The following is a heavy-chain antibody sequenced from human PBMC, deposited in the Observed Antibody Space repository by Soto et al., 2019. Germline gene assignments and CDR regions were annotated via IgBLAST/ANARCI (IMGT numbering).Heavy chain of an antibody. CDR3: ARGQEVGAHFFDS. CDR2: IGTAGDT. J-gene: IGHJ4*02. D-gene: IGHD2-15*01. V-gene: IGHV3-13*01. CDR1: GFTFSGFD. Sequence: PVGSLRLSCEASGFTFSGFDMHWVRQPTGKGLEWVSTIGTAGDTYYAVSVKGRFTISRDNAKTPLSLQMNSLRAGDTAVYFCARGQEVGAHFFDSWGQGTQVTVSS.